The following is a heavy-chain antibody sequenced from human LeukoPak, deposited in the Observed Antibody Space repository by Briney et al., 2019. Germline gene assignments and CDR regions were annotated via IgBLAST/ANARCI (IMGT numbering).Heavy chain of an antibody. CDR3: ARGGEGPYGNYAPDS. CDR2: ISVYNGNT. CDR1: GYTYTTYG. J-gene: IGHJ5*01. Sequence: ASVTVSCKASGYTYTTYGITWVRQAPGQGLEWMGWISVYNGNTKYAQKLQGRVIMTADTSTTTAYMELWSLRGDDTAVYYCARGGEGPYGNYAPDSWGQGTLVTVSS. D-gene: IGHD3-10*01. V-gene: IGHV1-18*01.